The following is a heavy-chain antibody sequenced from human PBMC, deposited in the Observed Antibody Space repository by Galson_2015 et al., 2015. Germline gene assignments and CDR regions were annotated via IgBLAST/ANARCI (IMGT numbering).Heavy chain of an antibody. V-gene: IGHV3-30*18. CDR3: AKDLTRYCSGGSCDNSDY. Sequence: SLRLSCAASGFTFSTYGMHWVRQAPGKGLEWVAVLSYDGSNKYYADSVKGRFTISRDNSKNTLYLQMNSLRPEDTAVYYCAKDLTRYCSGGSCDNSDYWGQGTLVTVSS. J-gene: IGHJ4*02. D-gene: IGHD2-15*01. CDR2: LSYDGSNK. CDR1: GFTFSTYG.